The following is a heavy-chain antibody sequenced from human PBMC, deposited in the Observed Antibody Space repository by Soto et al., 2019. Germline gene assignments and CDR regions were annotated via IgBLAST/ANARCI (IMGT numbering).Heavy chain of an antibody. V-gene: IGHV4-30-2*01. CDR1: GGSISSGGYS. J-gene: IGHJ5*02. Sequence: SETLSLTCAVSGGSISSGGYSWSWIRQPPGKGLEWTGFIYHSGSTYYNPSLKSRVTISVDRSKNQFSLKLSSVTAADTAVYYCARVPGPWGQGTLVTVSS. CDR2: IYHSGST. CDR3: ARVPGP.